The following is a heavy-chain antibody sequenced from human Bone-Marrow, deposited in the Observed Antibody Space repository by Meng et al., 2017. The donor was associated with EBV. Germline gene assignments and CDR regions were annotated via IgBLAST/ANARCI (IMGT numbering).Heavy chain of an antibody. CDR3: ARFLDYDSSGYYYGSFDY. V-gene: IGHV1-18*01. D-gene: IGHD3-22*01. CDR2: ISAYNGNT. Sequence: VHMVSIRAWVQNTGXAVKVSWKASVYIFTSYGISLVQPAPGQGLEWRGWISAYNGNTNYAQKLQGRVTMTTDTSTSTAYMELRSLRSDDTAVYYCARFLDYDSSGYYYGSFDYWGQGTLVTVSS. J-gene: IGHJ4*02. CDR1: VYIFTSYG.